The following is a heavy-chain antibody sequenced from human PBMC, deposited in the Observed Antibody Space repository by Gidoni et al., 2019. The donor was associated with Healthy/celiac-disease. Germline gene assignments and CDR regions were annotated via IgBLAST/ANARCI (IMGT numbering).Heavy chain of an antibody. D-gene: IGHD6-19*01. V-gene: IGHV1-24*01. J-gene: IGHJ4*02. CDR3: ATHRWGPYSSALFDC. CDR2: FDAEDGET. CDR1: GHTLPELP. Sequence: QAQLVHSGAEVKKPGASVKVSCKVSGHTLPELPMHWVRQAPGKGLEGMGGFDAEDGETIYAQKFQGRITMTEATSTDTAYMDLSSLTSEDTAVFYCATHRWGPYSSALFDCWGQGTLVTVSS.